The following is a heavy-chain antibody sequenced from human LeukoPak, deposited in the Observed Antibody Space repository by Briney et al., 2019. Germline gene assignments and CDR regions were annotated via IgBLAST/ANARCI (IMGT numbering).Heavy chain of an antibody. CDR3: ARGGGPNYDFWSGYSH. CDR2: IIPIFGTA. J-gene: IGHJ4*02. D-gene: IGHD3-3*01. V-gene: IGHV1-69*13. CDR1: GGTFSSYA. Sequence: ASVTVSCKASGGTFSSYAISWVRQAPGQGLEWMGGIIPIFGTANYAQKFQGRVTITADESTSTAYMELSSLRSEDTAVYYCARGGGPNYDFWSGYSHWGQGTLVTVSS.